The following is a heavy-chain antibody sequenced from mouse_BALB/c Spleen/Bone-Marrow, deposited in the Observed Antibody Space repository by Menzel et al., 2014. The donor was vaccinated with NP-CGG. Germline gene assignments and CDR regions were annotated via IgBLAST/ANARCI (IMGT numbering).Heavy chain of an antibody. V-gene: IGHV14-3*02. CDR2: IDPANVNT. J-gene: IGHJ3*01. Sequence: VQLKESGAELVKPGASVKLSCTASDFNIKDAYMHWVKQRPEQGLEWIGRIDPANVNTKYDTKFQGKATITADTSSNTAYLLLSSLTSEDTAVYYCAVYCYGRNSFAYWGQGTLVTVSA. D-gene: IGHD1-1*01. CDR1: DFNIKDAY. CDR3: AVYCYGRNSFAY.